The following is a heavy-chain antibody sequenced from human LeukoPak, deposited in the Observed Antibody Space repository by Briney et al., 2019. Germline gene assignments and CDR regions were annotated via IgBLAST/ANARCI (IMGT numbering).Heavy chain of an antibody. Sequence: ASVKVSGKASGYTFTDYYIHWVRQAPGQGLECMGWINPKSGGTNYVQKFQGRVTMTRDTSISTAYMELSSLRSDDTAVYYCARGCGTSCVKEGLRLGDWGQGTLVTVSS. CDR1: GYTFTDYY. D-gene: IGHD2-2*01. CDR3: ARGCGTSCVKEGLRLGD. V-gene: IGHV1-2*02. J-gene: IGHJ4*02. CDR2: INPKSGGT.